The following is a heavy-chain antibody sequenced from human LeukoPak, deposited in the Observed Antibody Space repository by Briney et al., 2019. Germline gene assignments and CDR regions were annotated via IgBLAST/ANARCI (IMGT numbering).Heavy chain of an antibody. J-gene: IGHJ5*02. CDR2: INPNSGGT. CDR1: GYTFTGYY. V-gene: IGHV1-2*02. D-gene: IGHD3-10*01. CDR3: ARDSMVRGVTNWSDP. Sequence: ASVKVSCKASGYTFTGYYMHWVRQAPGQGLEWMGWINPNSGGTNYAQKFQGRVTMTRDTSISTAYMELSRLRSDDTAVYYCARDSMVRGVTNWSDPWGRGTLVTVSS.